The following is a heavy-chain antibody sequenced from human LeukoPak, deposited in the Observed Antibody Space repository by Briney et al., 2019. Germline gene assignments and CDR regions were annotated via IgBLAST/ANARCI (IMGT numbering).Heavy chain of an antibody. D-gene: IGHD3-9*01. CDR2: IIPILGIA. V-gene: IGHV1-69*02. J-gene: IGHJ6*03. CDR1: GGTFSSYT. Sequence: SVKVSCKASGGTFSSYTISWVRQAPGQGLEWMGRIIPILGIANYAQKFQGRVTITADKSTSTAYMELSSLRSEDTAVYYCASVDYDILTGYHMDVWGKGTTVTVSS. CDR3: ASVDYDILTGYHMDV.